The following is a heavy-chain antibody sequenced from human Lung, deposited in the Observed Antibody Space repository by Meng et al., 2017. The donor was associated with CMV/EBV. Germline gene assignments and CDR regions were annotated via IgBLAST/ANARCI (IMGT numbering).Heavy chain of an antibody. J-gene: IGHJ6*02. V-gene: IGHV3-30*04. CDR2: ISYDGSNK. Sequence: SCAASGITSNTYAMHWVRQAQGKGLEWVAVISYDGSNKYTADSVQGRLTISRDNSKNNLYLQMNSLTVEATAVYYCVRDQGGESMIAVLIERFGMDVWXQGTXVTVSS. CDR1: GITSNTYA. D-gene: IGHD3-22*01. CDR3: VRDQGGESMIAVLIERFGMDV.